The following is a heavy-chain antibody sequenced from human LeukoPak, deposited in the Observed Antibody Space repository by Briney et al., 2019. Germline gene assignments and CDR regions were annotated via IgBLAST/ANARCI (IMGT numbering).Heavy chain of an antibody. V-gene: IGHV4-59*08. CDR2: IYYSGST. J-gene: IGHJ4*02. CDR3: ARLPYSGSYYFGY. D-gene: IGHD1-26*01. CDR1: GGSISSYY. Sequence: SETLSLTCTVSGGSISSYYWSWIRQPPGKGLGCIGYIYYSGSTNYNPSLKSRVTISVDTSKNQFSLKLSSVTAADTAVYYCARLPYSGSYYFGYWGQGTLVTVSS.